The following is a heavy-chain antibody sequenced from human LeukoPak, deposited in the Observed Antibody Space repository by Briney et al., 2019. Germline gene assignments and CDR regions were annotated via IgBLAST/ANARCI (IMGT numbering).Heavy chain of an antibody. D-gene: IGHD2-2*01. V-gene: IGHV3-13*01. CDR1: GFTFSSYD. Sequence: GGSLRLSCAASGFTFSSYDMHWVRHATGKGLEWVSAIAPTGETFYPDSVKGRFTISREDGKNSLYLHMNSLRAGDTAVYFCARGRCSDSSCYPYYHFYGMDVWGQGTTVTVSS. CDR2: IAPTGET. J-gene: IGHJ6*02. CDR3: ARGRCSDSSCYPYYHFYGMDV.